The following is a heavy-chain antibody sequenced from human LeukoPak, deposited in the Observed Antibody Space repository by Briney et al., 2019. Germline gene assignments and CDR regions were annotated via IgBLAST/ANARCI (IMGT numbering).Heavy chain of an antibody. CDR3: ARVGSSSDAFDI. J-gene: IGHJ3*02. CDR2: ISSSSSHI. D-gene: IGHD6-6*01. V-gene: IGHV3-21*01. Sequence: GGSLRLSCAASGFTFSSYSMNWVRQAPGKGLEWVSSISSSSSHIYYADSVKGRFTISRDNAKNSLYLQMNSLRAEDTAVYYCARVGSSSDAFDIWGQGTMVTVSS. CDR1: GFTFSSYS.